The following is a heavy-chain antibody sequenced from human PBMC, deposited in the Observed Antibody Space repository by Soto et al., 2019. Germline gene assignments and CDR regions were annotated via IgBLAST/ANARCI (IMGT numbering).Heavy chain of an antibody. V-gene: IGHV3-30-3*01. J-gene: IGHJ4*02. D-gene: IGHD3-3*01. CDR2: ISYDGSNK. CDR3: ARDTLRFLEWPVPLAHRMAY. CDR1: GFTFSSYA. Sequence: GGSLRLSCAASGFTFSSYAMHWVRQAPGKGLEWVAVISYDGSNKYYADSVKGRFTISRDNSKNTLYLQMNSLRAEDTAVYYCARDTLRFLEWPVPLAHRMAYWGQGTLVTVSS.